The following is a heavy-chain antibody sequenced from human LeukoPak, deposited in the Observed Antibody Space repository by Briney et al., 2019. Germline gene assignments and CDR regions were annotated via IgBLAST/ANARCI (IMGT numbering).Heavy chain of an antibody. V-gene: IGHV1-24*01. CDR1: GYTLTAFS. CDR3: TSLLADLQGYYFDY. D-gene: IGHD6-19*01. CDR2: FDSENGET. J-gene: IGHJ4*02. Sequence: ASVKVSCKVSGYTLTAFSMHWVRQAPGKGLEWMGGFDSENGETIYAQKFQGRVTMAEDTSIDTAYMELSSLRSEDTALYYCTSLLADLQGYYFDYWSLGTLVTVSS.